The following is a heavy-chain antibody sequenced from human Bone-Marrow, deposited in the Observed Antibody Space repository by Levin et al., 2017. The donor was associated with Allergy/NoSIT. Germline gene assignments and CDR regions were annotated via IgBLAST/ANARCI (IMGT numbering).Heavy chain of an antibody. CDR1: GYTFTSYY. D-gene: IGHD3-22*01. Sequence: GGSLRLSCKASGYTFTSYYMHWVRQAPGQGLEWMGIINPSGGSTSYAQKFQGRVTMTRDTSTSTVYMELSSLRSEDTAVYYCARSQPGMIVPRLTYYFDYWGQGTLVTVSS. V-gene: IGHV1-46*01. J-gene: IGHJ4*02. CDR2: INPSGGST. CDR3: ARSQPGMIVPRLTYYFDY.